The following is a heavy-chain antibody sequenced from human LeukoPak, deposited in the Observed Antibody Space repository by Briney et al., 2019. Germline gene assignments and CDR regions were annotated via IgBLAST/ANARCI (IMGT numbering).Heavy chain of an antibody. CDR3: ARGPPRGSGWYLSHYFDY. J-gene: IGHJ4*02. Sequence: SETLSLTCAVYGGSFSGYYWSWIRQPPGKGLEWIGEINHSGSTNYNPSLKSRVTISVDTSKNQFSLKLSSVTAADTAVYYCARGPPRGSGWYLSHYFDYWGQGTLVTVSS. CDR1: GGSFSGYY. CDR2: INHSGST. V-gene: IGHV4-34*01. D-gene: IGHD6-19*01.